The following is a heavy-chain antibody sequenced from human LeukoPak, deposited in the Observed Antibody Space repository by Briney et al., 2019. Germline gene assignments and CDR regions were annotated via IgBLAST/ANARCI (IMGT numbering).Heavy chain of an antibody. CDR3: ARGVTVTLDQNYDILARFQPLYYFDY. J-gene: IGHJ4*02. CDR1: GGSISSGHYY. V-gene: IGHV4-61*02. Sequence: PSQTLSLTCTVYGGSISSGHYYWNWIRQPAGKGLEWIGRIYTSGSINHNPSLKSRVTISLDTSKSQFSLNLTSVTAADTAVYYCARGVTVTLDQNYDILARFQPLYYFDYWGRGTLVTVSS. D-gene: IGHD3-9*01. CDR2: IYTSGSI.